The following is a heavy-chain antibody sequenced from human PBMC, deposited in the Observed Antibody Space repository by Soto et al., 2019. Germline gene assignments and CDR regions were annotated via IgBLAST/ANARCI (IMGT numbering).Heavy chain of an antibody. CDR2: IIPILGIA. CDR3: ARDSAWFGELSLDY. D-gene: IGHD3-10*01. J-gene: IGHJ4*02. Sequence: QVQLVQSGAVVKKPGSSVKVSCKASGGTFSSYTISWVRQAPGQGLEWMGRIIPILGIANYAQKFQGRVTITADKSTSTAYMELSSLRSEDTAVYYCARDSAWFGELSLDYWGQGTLVTVSS. V-gene: IGHV1-69*08. CDR1: GGTFSSYT.